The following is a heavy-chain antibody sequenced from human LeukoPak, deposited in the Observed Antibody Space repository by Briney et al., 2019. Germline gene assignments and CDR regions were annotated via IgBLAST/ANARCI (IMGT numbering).Heavy chain of an antibody. V-gene: IGHV4-61*02. Sequence: SETLSLTCTVSGGSISSGSYFWNWIRQPAGKGLEWIGRIYTSGSTNYNPSLKSRVTISLDTSKNQFSLRLNSVTAADTAVYCCARKNGRGYFDYWGQGTLITVSS. CDR2: IYTSGST. CDR3: ARKNGRGYFDY. CDR1: GGSISSGSYF. D-gene: IGHD2-15*01. J-gene: IGHJ4*02.